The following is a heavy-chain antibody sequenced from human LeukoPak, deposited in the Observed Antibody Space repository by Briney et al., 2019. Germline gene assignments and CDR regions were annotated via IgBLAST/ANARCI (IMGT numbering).Heavy chain of an antibody. D-gene: IGHD3-22*01. V-gene: IGHV3-23*01. J-gene: IGHJ4*02. CDR1: GFTFNNYA. CDR3: AKDRGRYYDSSGYYWGYYFDS. CDR2: ISGSGDRT. Sequence: GGSLRLSCAASGFTFNNYAMSWFRQTPGKGLEWVSAISGSGDRTYYAESVKGRFSISRDNSKNTLYLQMSSLRAEDTAVYYCAKDRGRYYDSSGYYWGYYFDSWGQGTLVTVST.